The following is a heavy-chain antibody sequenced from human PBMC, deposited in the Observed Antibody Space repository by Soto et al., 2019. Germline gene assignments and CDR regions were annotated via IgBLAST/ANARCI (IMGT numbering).Heavy chain of an antibody. CDR3: ARGPGGPAGPGDY. CDR1: GYTFTSYA. V-gene: IGHV1-3*01. D-gene: IGHD2-15*01. CDR2: INAGNGNT. J-gene: IGHJ4*02. Sequence: QVQLVQSGAEVKKPGASVKVSCKASGYTFTSYAMQWVRQAPGQRLEWMGWINAGNGNTKYSQKFQGRVTITRDTSASTAYMELSSLRSEDTAVYYCARGPGGPAGPGDYWGQGTLVTVSS.